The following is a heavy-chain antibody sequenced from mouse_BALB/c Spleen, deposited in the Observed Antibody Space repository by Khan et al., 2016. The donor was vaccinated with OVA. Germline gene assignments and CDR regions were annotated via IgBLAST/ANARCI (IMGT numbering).Heavy chain of an antibody. CDR3: ARGTGSSLDY. D-gene: IGHD1-1*01. Sequence: VQLQQSGPELVKPGASVKISCKASGYAFSSSWMNWVKQRPGQGLEWIGRIYPGDGDTNYNGKFKGKATLTADKSSSTAYMQLSSLTSVDSAVYFCARGTGSSLDYWGQGTTLTVSS. CDR2: IYPGDGDT. J-gene: IGHJ2*01. CDR1: GYAFSSSW. V-gene: IGHV1-82*01.